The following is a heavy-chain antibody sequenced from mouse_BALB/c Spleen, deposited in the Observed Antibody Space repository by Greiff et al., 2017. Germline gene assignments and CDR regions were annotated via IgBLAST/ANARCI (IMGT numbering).Heavy chain of an antibody. CDR2: ISYSGST. CDR3: ARRGGNYFYAMDY. Sequence: DVQLQESGPGLVKPSQSLSLTCTVTGYSITSDYAWNWIRQFPGNKLEWMGYISYSGSTSYNPSLKSRISITRDTSKNQFFLQLNSVTTEDTATYYCARRGGNYFYAMDYWGQGTSVTVSS. CDR1: GYSITSDYA. J-gene: IGHJ4*01. D-gene: IGHD2-1*01. V-gene: IGHV3-2*02.